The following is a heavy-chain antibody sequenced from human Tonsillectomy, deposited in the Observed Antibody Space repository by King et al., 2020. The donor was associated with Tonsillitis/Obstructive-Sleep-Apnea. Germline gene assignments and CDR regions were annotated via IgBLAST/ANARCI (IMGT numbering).Heavy chain of an antibody. D-gene: IGHD3-3*01. Sequence: QLVQSGAEVKKPGSSVKVSCKASGGTFDTYPIHWVRQAPGQGLEWMGGIVPLFDTTHYAQKFRGRVTITADTSTSTAYMEMTSLRSDDTAVYYCARVTDSWSSYPSKNWFDPWGQGTLVTVSS. J-gene: IGHJ5*02. CDR1: GGTFDTYP. CDR3: ARVTDSWSSYPSKNWFDP. CDR2: IVPLFDTT. V-gene: IGHV1-69*06.